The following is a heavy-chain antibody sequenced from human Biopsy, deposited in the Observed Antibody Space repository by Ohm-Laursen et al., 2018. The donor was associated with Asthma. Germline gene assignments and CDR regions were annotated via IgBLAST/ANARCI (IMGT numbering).Heavy chain of an antibody. CDR2: ISYDGSSI. CDR1: GFSFRSYA. V-gene: IGHV3-30-3*01. CDR3: AREGVAGTHIED. D-gene: IGHD6-19*01. Sequence: SLRLSCAASGFSFRSYAMHWVRQAPGKGLEWVAVISYDGSSIYYADSVKGRFTISRDNSKNTLSLQMNSLTAEDTAVYYCAREGVAGTHIEDWGQGTLVTVSS. J-gene: IGHJ4*02.